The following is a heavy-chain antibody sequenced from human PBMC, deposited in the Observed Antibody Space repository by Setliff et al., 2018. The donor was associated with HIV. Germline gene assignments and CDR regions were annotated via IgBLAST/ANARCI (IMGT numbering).Heavy chain of an antibody. CDR2: IHSSGST. CDR1: GGSVNDFY. V-gene: IGHV4-4*09. D-gene: IGHD2-21*02. J-gene: IGHJ4*02. Sequence: PSETLSLTCTVSGGSVNDFYCNWIRQPPGKGPEWIGYIHSSGSTIYNPSLKSRITISLDTSKEQFSLELSSATAADTAVYYCATLDHSGGNFLAYWGQGSQVTVS. CDR3: ATLDHSGGNFLAY.